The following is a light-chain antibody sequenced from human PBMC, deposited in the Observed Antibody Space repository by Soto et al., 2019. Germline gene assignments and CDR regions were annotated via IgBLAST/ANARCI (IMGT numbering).Light chain of an antibody. CDR2: TTS. J-gene: IGKJ4*01. V-gene: IGKV1-39*01. Sequence: DIQMPQSPSSLSASVGDRVTITCRASQTIDKYLNWYQEKPGKAPKLLIYTTSTLQSEVPSRFSGSGSETDFTLTISSLQPEDFATYYCQQSYSVPLTFGEGTKVEIK. CDR3: QQSYSVPLT. CDR1: QTIDKY.